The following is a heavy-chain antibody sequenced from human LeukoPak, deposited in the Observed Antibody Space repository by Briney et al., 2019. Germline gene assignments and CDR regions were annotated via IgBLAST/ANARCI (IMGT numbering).Heavy chain of an antibody. CDR1: GGSISSSSYY. D-gene: IGHD5-18*01. Sequence: SETLSLTCIVSGGSISSSSYYCAWIRQPPGKGLEWIGTIYYSGSTYYNPSLKSRVTTSVDTSKNQFSLNLSSVTAADTAVYYCARHDLNTAMVDFDRWGQGTLVTVSS. J-gene: IGHJ4*02. V-gene: IGHV4-39*01. CDR2: IYYSGST. CDR3: ARHDLNTAMVDFDR.